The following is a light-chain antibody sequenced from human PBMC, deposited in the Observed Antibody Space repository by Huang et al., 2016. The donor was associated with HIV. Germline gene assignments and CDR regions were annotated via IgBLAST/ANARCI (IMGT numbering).Light chain of an antibody. CDR3: QQYYTVPRT. Sequence: DIVLTQSPDSLAVSLGERATIRCKSSQSVLCHSNNKNCLAWYQQKPRQAPKLLIHWASIRESGVADRFSGSGSGTNFTLTISSLQAEDVALYYCQQYYTVPRTFGQGTQGEI. CDR2: WAS. J-gene: IGKJ1*01. V-gene: IGKV4-1*01. CDR1: QSVLCHSNNKNC.